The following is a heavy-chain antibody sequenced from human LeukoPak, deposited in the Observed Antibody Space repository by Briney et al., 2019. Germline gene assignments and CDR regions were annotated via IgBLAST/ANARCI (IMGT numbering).Heavy chain of an antibody. CDR3: ARGSGSYSSPFDY. D-gene: IGHD1-26*01. J-gene: IGHJ4*02. V-gene: IGHV1-3*03. CDR1: GYTFTSYA. Sequence: ASVKVSCKASGYTFTSYAMHWVRQAPGQRLEWMGWINAGNGNTKYSQEFQGRVTITRDTSASTAYMELSSLRSEDMAVYYCARGSGSYSSPFDYWGQGTLVTVSS. CDR2: INAGNGNT.